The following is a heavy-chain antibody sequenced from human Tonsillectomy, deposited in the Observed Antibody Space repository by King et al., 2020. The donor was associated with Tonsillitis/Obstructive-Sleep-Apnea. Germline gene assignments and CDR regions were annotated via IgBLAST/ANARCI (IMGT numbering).Heavy chain of an antibody. CDR2: IVPRDSYT. CDR1: GYSLTSDW. V-gene: IGHV5-10-1*01. CDR3: ARGKGVGGYYYGMDV. Sequence: QLVQSGAEVKKPGESLRISCKDSGYSLTSDWITWVRQVPGKGLEWMGTIVPRDSYTNYTPSFQGHVTITADKSISTAYLQWSSLKASDTAIYYCARGKGVGGYYYGMDVWGQGTTVTVSS. D-gene: IGHD1-26*01. J-gene: IGHJ6*02.